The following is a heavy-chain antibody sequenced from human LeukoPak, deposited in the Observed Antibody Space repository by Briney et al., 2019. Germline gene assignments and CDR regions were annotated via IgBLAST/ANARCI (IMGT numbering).Heavy chain of an antibody. J-gene: IGHJ4*02. CDR2: ISSSSSYI. V-gene: IGHV3-21*01. D-gene: IGHD3-22*01. CDR1: GFTVSRNY. CDR3: ARDPQLIVVVDGGSWAFDY. Sequence: PGGSLRLSCAASGFTVSRNYMTWVRQAPGKGLEWVSSISSSSSYIYYADSVKGRFTISRDNAKNSLYLQMNSLRAEDTAVYYCARDPQLIVVVDGGSWAFDYWGQGTLVTVSS.